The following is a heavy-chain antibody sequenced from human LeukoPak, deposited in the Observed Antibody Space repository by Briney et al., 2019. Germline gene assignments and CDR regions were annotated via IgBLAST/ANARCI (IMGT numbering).Heavy chain of an antibody. CDR1: GGPFSGYY. V-gene: IGHV4-59*08. D-gene: IGHD3-22*01. CDR2: IYNSGYT. CDR3: ARLMYYYDSRRFDY. J-gene: IGHJ4*02. Sequence: SETLSLTCAVYGGPFSGYYWSWIRQPPGKGPEWIGYIYNSGYTDYNPSLKSRVIISVDTSKNQFSLKLSSVTAADTAVYYCARLMYYYDSRRFDYWGQGTLVTVSS.